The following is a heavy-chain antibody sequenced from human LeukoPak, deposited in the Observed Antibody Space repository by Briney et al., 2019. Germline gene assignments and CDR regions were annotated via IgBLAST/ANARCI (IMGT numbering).Heavy chain of an antibody. CDR2: ISGSGGST. V-gene: IGHV3-23*01. Sequence: GGSLRLSCAASGFTFSSYAMSWVRQAPGKGLEWVSAISGSGGSTYYADSVKGRFTISRGNSKNTLYLQMNSVRVEDTALYYCAKDLGYCSTTSCYYHAMDFWGQGTMVTVSS. CDR3: AKDLGYCSTTSCYYHAMDF. J-gene: IGHJ3*01. CDR1: GFTFSSYA. D-gene: IGHD2-2*01.